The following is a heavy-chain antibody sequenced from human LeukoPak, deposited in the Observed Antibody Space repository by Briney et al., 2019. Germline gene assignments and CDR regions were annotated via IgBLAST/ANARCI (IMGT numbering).Heavy chain of an antibody. J-gene: IGHJ4*02. D-gene: IGHD1-7*01. V-gene: IGHV3-23*01. CDR2: ISRSGGRS. Sequence: GGSLTLSCAASGFTFDNYAMSWVRQAPGKGLEWVSAISRSGGRSYHADSVKGRFTISRDNSKNTLYLQTNSLRVEDTAVYYCAKDGWISGTTYFDCWGQGTLVTVSS. CDR1: GFTFDNYA. CDR3: AKDGWISGTTYFDC.